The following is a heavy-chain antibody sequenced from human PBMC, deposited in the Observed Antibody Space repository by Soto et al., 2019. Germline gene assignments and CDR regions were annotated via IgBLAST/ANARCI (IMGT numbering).Heavy chain of an antibody. CDR1: GGSFSGYY. Sequence: QVQLQQWGAGLLKPSETLSLTCAVYGGSFSGYYWSWIRQPPGKGLEWIGEINHSGSTNYNPSLKSRVTISVDTSKNELLLKLSSVTAADTAVYYCARGRGFDPWGQGTLVTVSS. J-gene: IGHJ5*02. CDR3: ARGRGFDP. CDR2: INHSGST. V-gene: IGHV4-34*01.